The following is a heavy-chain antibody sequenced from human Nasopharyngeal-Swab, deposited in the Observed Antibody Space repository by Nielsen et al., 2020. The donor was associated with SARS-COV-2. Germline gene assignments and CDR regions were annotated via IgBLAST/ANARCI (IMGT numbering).Heavy chain of an antibody. Sequence: GESLKLFCAASGFTFRSYAMSWVRQAPGKGLEWVSAISGSGGSTYYADSVKGRFTISRDNSKNTLYLQMNSLRAEDTAVYYCAKDSTMVRGRGGFDPWGQGTLVTVSS. CDR3: AKDSTMVRGRGGFDP. J-gene: IGHJ5*02. CDR1: GFTFRSYA. CDR2: ISGSGGST. V-gene: IGHV3-23*01. D-gene: IGHD3-10*01.